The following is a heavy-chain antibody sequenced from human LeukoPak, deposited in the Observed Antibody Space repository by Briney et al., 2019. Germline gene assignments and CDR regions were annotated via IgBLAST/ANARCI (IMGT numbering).Heavy chain of an antibody. CDR1: GYTFTSYG. CDR3: ARSAGVWKEPPFRHVFDI. J-gene: IGHJ3*02. CDR2: INPNNGGT. V-gene: IGHV1-2*02. D-gene: IGHD1-14*01. Sequence: GASVKVSCKASGYTFTSYGISWVRQAPGQGLEWMGWINPNNGGTKYAKKFQGRVFMTRDTSISTAYMELSRLRSDDSAVYFCARSAGVWKEPPFRHVFDIWGQGKMVPVSS.